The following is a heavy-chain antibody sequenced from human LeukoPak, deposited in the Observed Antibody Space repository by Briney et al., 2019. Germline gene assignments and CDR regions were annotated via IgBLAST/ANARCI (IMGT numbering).Heavy chain of an antibody. J-gene: IGHJ4*02. Sequence: SETLSLTCTVSGGSISGDYWSWLRQPPGKGLEWVGYIYYTGTTNYNPSLKSRVTISVDTSKNQFSLKLTSVTATVTAVYYCARLQGGSTAIFDYWGQGTLVSVSS. V-gene: IGHV4-59*01. D-gene: IGHD2-15*01. CDR2: IYYTGTT. CDR1: GGSISGDY. CDR3: ARLQGGSTAIFDY.